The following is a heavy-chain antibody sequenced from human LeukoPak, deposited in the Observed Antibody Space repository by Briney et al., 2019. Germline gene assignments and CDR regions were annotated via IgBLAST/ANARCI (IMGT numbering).Heavy chain of an antibody. CDR1: GGSISGSSYY. CDR2: IYYSGST. J-gene: IGHJ4*02. V-gene: IGHV4-39*01. Sequence: SETLSLTCTVSGGSISGSSYYWGWIRQPPGKGLEWIGSIYYSGSTYYNPSLKSRVTISVDTSKNQFSLKLSSVTAADTAVYYCARGPGAIGYWGQGTLVTVSS. CDR3: ARGPGAIGY. D-gene: IGHD3-10*01.